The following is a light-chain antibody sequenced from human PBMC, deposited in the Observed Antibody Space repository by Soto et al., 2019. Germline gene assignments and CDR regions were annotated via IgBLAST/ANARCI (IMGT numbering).Light chain of an antibody. Sequence: QPVLTQPPSASGTPGQRVTISCSGSSSNIGSHPVNWYQQLPGTAPKLLIYTNDQRPSGVPDRFSGSKSGTSASLAISGLQSEDEADYYCTAWDDSLNGPVFGGGTKLTVL. V-gene: IGLV1-44*01. CDR3: TAWDDSLNGPV. J-gene: IGLJ3*02. CDR1: SSNIGSHP. CDR2: TND.